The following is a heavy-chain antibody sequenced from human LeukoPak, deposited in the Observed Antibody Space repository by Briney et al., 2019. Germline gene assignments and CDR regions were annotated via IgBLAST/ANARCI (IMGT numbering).Heavy chain of an antibody. D-gene: IGHD1-1*01. CDR1: GYSISSGYY. Sequence: SETLSLTCTVSGYSISSGYYWGWIRQPAGKGLEWIGRIYTSGSTNYNPSLKSRVTMSVDTSKNQFSLKLSSVTAADTAVYYCARDQLTHFDYWGQGTLVTVSS. J-gene: IGHJ4*02. V-gene: IGHV4-4*07. CDR3: ARDQLTHFDY. CDR2: IYTSGST.